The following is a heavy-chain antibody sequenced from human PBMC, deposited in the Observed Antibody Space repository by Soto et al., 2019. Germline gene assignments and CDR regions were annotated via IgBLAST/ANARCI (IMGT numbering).Heavy chain of an antibody. CDR3: AREKEPRAVAGRGYYYYGMDV. V-gene: IGHV3-30-3*01. J-gene: IGHJ6*02. Sequence: GGSLRLSCAASGFTFSSYAMHWVRQAPGKGLEWVAVISYDGSNKYYADSVKGRFTISRDNSKNTLYLQMNSLRAEDTAVYYCAREKEPRAVAGRGYYYYGMDVWGQGTTVTVSS. CDR1: GFTFSSYA. D-gene: IGHD6-19*01. CDR2: ISYDGSNK.